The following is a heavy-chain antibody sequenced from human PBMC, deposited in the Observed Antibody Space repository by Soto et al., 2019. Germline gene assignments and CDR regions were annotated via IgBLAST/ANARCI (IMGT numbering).Heavy chain of an antibody. J-gene: IGHJ4*02. CDR2: ISSSSSYI. V-gene: IGHV3-21*01. D-gene: IGHD2-2*02. CDR3: ATANGYCSSNSCYRIDY. Sequence: GGSLRLSCAASGFTFSSYSMNWVRQAPGKGLEWVSSISSSSSYIYYADSVKGRFTISRDNAKNSLYLQMNSLRAEDTAVYYCATANGYCSSNSCYRIDYWGQGTLVTVSS. CDR1: GFTFSSYS.